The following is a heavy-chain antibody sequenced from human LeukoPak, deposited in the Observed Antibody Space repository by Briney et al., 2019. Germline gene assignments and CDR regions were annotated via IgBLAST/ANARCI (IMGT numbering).Heavy chain of an antibody. V-gene: IGHV4-59*12. CDR2: IYYSGST. D-gene: IGHD3-10*01. Sequence: PSETLSLTCTVSGGSISSYYWSWIRQPPGKGLEWIGYIYYSGSTKYNSSLKSRVTISVDTSKNQFSLRLNSVTPADTAVYYCARLNLEYLYSSGPNDYWGQGTLVTVSS. CDR1: GGSISSYY. CDR3: ARLNLEYLYSSGPNDY. J-gene: IGHJ4*02.